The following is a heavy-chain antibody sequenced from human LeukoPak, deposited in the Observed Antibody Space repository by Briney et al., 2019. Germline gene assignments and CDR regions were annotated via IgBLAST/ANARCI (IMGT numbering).Heavy chain of an antibody. Sequence: SGTLSLTCAVYGGSFSGYYWSWLRQPPGKGLEWIGEINHSGSTNYNPSLKSRVTISVDTSKNQFSLKLSSVTAADTAVYYCARRPGSGWYGRYFDLWGRGTLVTVSS. D-gene: IGHD6-19*01. CDR2: INHSGST. CDR3: ARRPGSGWYGRYFDL. CDR1: GGSFSGYY. V-gene: IGHV4-34*01. J-gene: IGHJ2*01.